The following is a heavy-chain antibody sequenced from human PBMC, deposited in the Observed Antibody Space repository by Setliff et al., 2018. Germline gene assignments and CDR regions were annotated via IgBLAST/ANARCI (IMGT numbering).Heavy chain of an antibody. CDR2: IDTSSSYI. V-gene: IGHV3-21*01. J-gene: IGHJ6*03. CDR3: ARAADSYGPPRSYMDV. D-gene: IGHD5-18*01. Sequence: GGSLRLSCVASGLPFSNSNMNWVRQAPGEGLEWVSSIDTSSSYIYYADSVQGRFTISRDNAKNSLYLQMNSLRAEDTAVYYCARAADSYGPPRSYMDVWGKGTTVTVSS. CDR1: GLPFSNSN.